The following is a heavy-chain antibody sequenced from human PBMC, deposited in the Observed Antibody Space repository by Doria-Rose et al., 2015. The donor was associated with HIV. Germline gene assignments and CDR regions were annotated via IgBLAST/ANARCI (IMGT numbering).Heavy chain of an antibody. CDR3: ATTGYSSGWLFDY. D-gene: IGHD6-19*01. V-gene: IGHV1-24*01. Sequence: WVRQAPGKGLEWMGGFDPEDGETIYAQKFQGRVTMTEDTSTDTAYMELSSLRSEDTAVYYCATTGYSSGWLFDYWGQGTLVTVSS. J-gene: IGHJ4*02. CDR2: FDPEDGET.